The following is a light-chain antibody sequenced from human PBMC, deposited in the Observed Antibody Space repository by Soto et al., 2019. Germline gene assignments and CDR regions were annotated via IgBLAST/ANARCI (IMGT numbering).Light chain of an antibody. Sequence: QSALTQPPSASGSPGQSVTISCTGTRSDVGGYNYVSWYQQHQGKAPKLIISEVTKRPSGVPDRFSGSKSGSTASLTVSGLQAEDEADYYCSSYAGSNNYVIFGGGTKVTVL. J-gene: IGLJ2*01. CDR3: SSYAGSNNYVI. CDR1: RSDVGGYNY. CDR2: EVT. V-gene: IGLV2-8*01.